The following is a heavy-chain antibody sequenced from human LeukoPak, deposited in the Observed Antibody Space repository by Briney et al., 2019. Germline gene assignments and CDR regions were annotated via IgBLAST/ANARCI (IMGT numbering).Heavy chain of an antibody. CDR2: INPNSGGT. D-gene: IGHD3-22*01. Sequence: ASVKVSCKASGYTFTSYYMHWVRQAPRQGLEWMGWINPNSGGTNYAQKFQGRVTMTRDTSISTAYMELSRLRSDDTAVYYCARASYYYDSSGYPGYYFDYWGQGTLVTVSS. CDR3: ARASYYYDSSGYPGYYFDY. J-gene: IGHJ4*02. V-gene: IGHV1-2*02. CDR1: GYTFTSYY.